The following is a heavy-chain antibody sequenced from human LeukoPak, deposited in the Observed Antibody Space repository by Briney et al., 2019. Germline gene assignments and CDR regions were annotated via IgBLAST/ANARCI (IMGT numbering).Heavy chain of an antibody. CDR2: ISAYNGNT. D-gene: IGHD4-17*01. V-gene: IGHV1-18*01. Sequence: ASVKVSCKPSGYTFTSYGINWVRQAAGQGREWMGWISAYNGNTNYAQKLQGRVTMTTDTSTSTAYMGLRSLRCDDTVVYYCASGLRSAWRDYWGQGTLVTVSS. J-gene: IGHJ4*02. CDR1: GYTFTSYG. CDR3: ASGLRSAWRDY.